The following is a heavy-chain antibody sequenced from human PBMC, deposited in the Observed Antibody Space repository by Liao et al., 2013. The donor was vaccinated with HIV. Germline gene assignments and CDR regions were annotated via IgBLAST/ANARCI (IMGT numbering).Heavy chain of an antibody. V-gene: IGHV4-39*07. Sequence: QLQLQESGPGLVKPSETLSLTCTVSGGSISTPSHYWGWIRQPPGKGLEWVGSMFYSGTTYLTPSLRSRLTMSLDTSKNQFFLKLTSVTAADTAMYYCARGGRISVAGTARLNWFDPWGQGTLVTVSS. CDR3: ARGGRISVAGTARLNWFDP. CDR1: GGSISTPSHY. J-gene: IGHJ5*02. D-gene: IGHD6-19*01. CDR2: MFYSGTT.